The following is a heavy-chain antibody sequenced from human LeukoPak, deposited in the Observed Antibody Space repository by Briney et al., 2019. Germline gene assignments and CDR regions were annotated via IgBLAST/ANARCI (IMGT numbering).Heavy chain of an antibody. CDR2: IKQDGSEK. CDR1: GFTFTTYW. CDR3: AGGAGWLVDY. V-gene: IGHV3-7*03. J-gene: IGHJ4*02. Sequence: PGGSLRLSCAASGFTFTTYWMHWVRQAPGKGLEWVANIKQDGSEKYYVDSVKGRFTISRDNAKNSLYLQMNSLRAEDTAVYYCAGGAGWLVDYWGQGTLVTVSS. D-gene: IGHD6-19*01.